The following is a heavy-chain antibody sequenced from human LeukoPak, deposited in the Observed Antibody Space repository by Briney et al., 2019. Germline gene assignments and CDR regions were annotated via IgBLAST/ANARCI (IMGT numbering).Heavy chain of an antibody. J-gene: IGHJ4*02. CDR2: IYYSGST. Sequence: NPLETLSLTCTVSGGSISSYYWSWIRQPPGKGLEWIGYIYYSGSTNYNPSLKSRVTISVDTSKNQFSLKLSSVTAADTAVYYCASGGSSWYYYFDYWGQGTLVTVSS. V-gene: IGHV4-59*01. D-gene: IGHD6-13*01. CDR3: ASGGSSWYYYFDY. CDR1: GGSISSYY.